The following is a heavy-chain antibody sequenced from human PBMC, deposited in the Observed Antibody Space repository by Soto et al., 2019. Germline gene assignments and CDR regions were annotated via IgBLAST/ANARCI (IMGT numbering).Heavy chain of an antibody. CDR1: GYTFTRSG. V-gene: IGHV1-18*01. J-gene: IGHJ6*02. D-gene: IGHD6-13*01. CDR3: ARGGHKLVAAVRGYDHYYGLDV. CDR2: ISSYNGDT. Sequence: ASVKVSCKASGYTFTRSGISWVRQAPGQGPEWMGWISSYNGDTSYAQTFQGRVTMTTDTSTSTAYMELRSLRSDDTAVYYCARGGHKLVAAVRGYDHYYGLDVWGQGTTVTVSS.